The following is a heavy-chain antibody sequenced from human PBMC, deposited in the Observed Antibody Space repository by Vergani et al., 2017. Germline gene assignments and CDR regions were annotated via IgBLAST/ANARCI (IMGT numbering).Heavy chain of an antibody. D-gene: IGHD3-22*01. V-gene: IGHV1-69*01. CDR1: GGTFSSYA. J-gene: IGHJ6*02. CDR2: IIPIFGTA. Sequence: QVQLVQSGAEVKKPGSSVKVSCKASGGTFSSYAISWVRQAPGQGLEWMGGIIPIFGTANYAQKFQGRVTITADESTSTAYMELSSLRSEDTAVYYCARDRSGVYYYDSSSTLPHKNYYYYVMDVWGQGTTVTVSS. CDR3: ARDRSGVYYYDSSSTLPHKNYYYYVMDV.